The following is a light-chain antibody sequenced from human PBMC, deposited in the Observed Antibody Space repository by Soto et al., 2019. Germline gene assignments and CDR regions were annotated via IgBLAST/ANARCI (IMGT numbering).Light chain of an antibody. CDR3: QQYDNSLYT. J-gene: IGKJ2*01. Sequence: EIVLTQSPGTLSLSPGERATLSCRASQTVGSGYLAWYQQKPGQPPRLLIYATSSRATGIPDRFSSSGSGTDFTLTISRLEPEDFAVYYCQQYDNSLYTFGQGTKLEIK. CDR2: ATS. CDR1: QTVGSGY. V-gene: IGKV3-20*01.